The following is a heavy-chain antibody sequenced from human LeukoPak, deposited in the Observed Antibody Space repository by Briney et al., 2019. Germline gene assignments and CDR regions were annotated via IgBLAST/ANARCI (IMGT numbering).Heavy chain of an antibody. CDR3: ARLRVFLPFDY. V-gene: IGHV4-39*01. CDR2: IYYSGST. CDR1: GGSISSSSYY. J-gene: IGHJ4*02. Sequence: PSETLSLTCTVSGGSISSSSYYWGWIRQPPGKELEWIGSIYYSGSTYYNPSLKSRVTISVDTSKNQFSLKLSSVTAADTAVYYCARLRVFLPFDYWGQGTLVTVSS. D-gene: IGHD3-3*01.